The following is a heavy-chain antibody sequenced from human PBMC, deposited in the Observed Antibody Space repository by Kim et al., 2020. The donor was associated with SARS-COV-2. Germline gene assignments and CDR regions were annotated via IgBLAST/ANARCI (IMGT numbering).Heavy chain of an antibody. CDR1: GYTFTGYY. Sequence: ASVKVSCKASGYTFTGYYMHWVRQAPGQGLEWMGWINPNSGGTNYAQKFQVWVTMTRDTSISTAYMELSRLRSDDTAVYYCARASSAPSWYGWFDPWGQGTLVTVSS. CDR2: INPNSGGT. D-gene: IGHD6-13*01. CDR3: ARASSAPSWYGWFDP. J-gene: IGHJ5*02. V-gene: IGHV1-2*04.